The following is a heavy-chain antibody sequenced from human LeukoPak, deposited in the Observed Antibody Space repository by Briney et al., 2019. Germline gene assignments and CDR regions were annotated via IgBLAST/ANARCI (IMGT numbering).Heavy chain of an antibody. CDR2: IRRSGSPR. CDR3: VRDADALDY. V-gene: IGHV3-48*04. Sequence: GGSLRLSCTASGFTSSAYSMNWVRKAQGKGLGWVSYIRRSGSPRDYADAVKGRFTRSRDDAKNSVYLQMDSLGREDTAVYYCVRDADALDYWGQGTLVTVS. CDR1: GFTSSAYS. J-gene: IGHJ4*02.